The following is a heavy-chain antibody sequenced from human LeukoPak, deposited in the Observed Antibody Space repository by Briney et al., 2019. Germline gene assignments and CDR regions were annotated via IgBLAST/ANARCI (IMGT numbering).Heavy chain of an antibody. CDR2: IIPIFGTA. D-gene: IGHD6-13*01. Sequence: SVKVSCKASGGTFSSYAISWVRQAPGQGLEWMGGIIPIFGTANYAQKFQGRVTITADKSTSTAYMELSSLRSEDTAVYYCATSRFDASSWYNTRSFPYYYHYMDVWGKGTTVTVSS. V-gene: IGHV1-69*06. J-gene: IGHJ6*03. CDR3: ATSRFDASSWYNTRSFPYYYHYMDV. CDR1: GGTFSSYA.